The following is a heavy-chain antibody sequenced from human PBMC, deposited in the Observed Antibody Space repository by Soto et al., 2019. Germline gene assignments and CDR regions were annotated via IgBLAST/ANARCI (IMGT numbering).Heavy chain of an antibody. Sequence: PGESLKISCKASGYSFTTYWIGWVRQMPGKGLEWMGIIYPGDSDTKYSPSLQGQVSISADTSINTAYLQWSSLKASDTGIYYCARPMLTSIPHYYGMDVWGQGTTVTVSS. CDR1: GYSFTTYW. D-gene: IGHD2-21*01. J-gene: IGHJ6*01. CDR2: IYPGDSDT. CDR3: ARPMLTSIPHYYGMDV. V-gene: IGHV5-51*01.